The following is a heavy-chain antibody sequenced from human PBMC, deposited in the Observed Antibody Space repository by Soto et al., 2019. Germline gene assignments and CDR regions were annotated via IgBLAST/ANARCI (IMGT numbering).Heavy chain of an antibody. CDR1: GFTFDDYA. CDR3: AKEYDFWSGYFDY. J-gene: IGHJ4*02. D-gene: IGHD3-3*01. Sequence: EVQLVESGGGLVQPGRSLRLSCAASGFTFDDYAMHWVRQAPGKGLEWVSGISWNSGSIGYADSVKGRFTISRDNAKNSLYLQMNSLRAEDTALYYCAKEYDFWSGYFDYWGQGTLVTVSS. CDR2: ISWNSGSI. V-gene: IGHV3-9*01.